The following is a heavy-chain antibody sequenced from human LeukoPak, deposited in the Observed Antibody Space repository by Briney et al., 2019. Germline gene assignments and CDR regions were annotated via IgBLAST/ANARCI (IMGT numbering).Heavy chain of an antibody. CDR2: IYYSGST. CDR3: ARGRAHFDY. Sequence: PSETLSLTCTVSVGSISNYYWSWIRQPPGKGLEWIGYIYYSGSTNYNPSLKSRVTISVDTPKNQFSLKLSSVAAADTAVYYCARGRAHFDYWGQGTLVTVSS. CDR1: VGSISNYY. V-gene: IGHV4-59*01. J-gene: IGHJ4*02.